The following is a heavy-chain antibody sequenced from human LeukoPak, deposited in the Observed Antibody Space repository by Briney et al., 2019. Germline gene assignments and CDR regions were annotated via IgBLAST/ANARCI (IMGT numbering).Heavy chain of an antibody. CDR2: LYYSGRP. D-gene: IGHD3-10*01. CDR3: ARGGGMVRGAADY. CDR1: GGSISSYY. V-gene: IGHV4-59*01. Sequence: SETLSLTCTVSGGSISSYYWSWIRQPPGKGLEWIGYLYYSGRPNYNLSLESRVTISVDTSKNQHSLKLSSVTAADTAVYYCARGGGMVRGAADYWGQETLVTVSS. J-gene: IGHJ4*02.